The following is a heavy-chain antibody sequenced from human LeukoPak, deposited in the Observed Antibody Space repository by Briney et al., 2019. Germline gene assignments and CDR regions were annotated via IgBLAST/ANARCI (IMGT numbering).Heavy chain of an antibody. CDR1: GDSISSTSYY. J-gene: IGHJ4*01. D-gene: IGHD3-10*01. V-gene: IGHV4-39*01. Sequence: KPSETLSLTCTVSGDSISSTSYYWDWICQPPGKGLEWIGSIYNSGTTYYNPSLKSRVTISVDTSKNQFSLKVSSVAAADTAVYYCASRVYGLGSFNYWGQGTLVTVSS. CDR3: ASRVYGLGSFNY. CDR2: IYNSGTT.